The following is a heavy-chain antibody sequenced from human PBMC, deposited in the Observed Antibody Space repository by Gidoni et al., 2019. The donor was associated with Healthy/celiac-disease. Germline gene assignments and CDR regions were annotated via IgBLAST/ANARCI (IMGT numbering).Heavy chain of an antibody. J-gene: IGHJ5*02. CDR1: GFSLSTSGVG. Sequence: QITLKESGPTLVKPTQTLTLTCPFSGFSLSTSGVGVGWIRQPPGKALEWLALIYWNDDKRYSPSLKSRLTITKDTSKNQVVLTMTNMDPVDTATYYCAHTRNRYDFWSGYHQGVGLSWFDPWGQGTLVTVSS. CDR2: IYWNDDK. D-gene: IGHD3-3*01. CDR3: AHTRNRYDFWSGYHQGVGLSWFDP. V-gene: IGHV2-5*01.